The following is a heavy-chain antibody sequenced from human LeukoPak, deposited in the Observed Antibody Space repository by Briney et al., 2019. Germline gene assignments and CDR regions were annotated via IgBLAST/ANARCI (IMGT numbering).Heavy chain of an antibody. CDR3: ASSSSPPRDYYYMDV. V-gene: IGHV1-2*02. D-gene: IGHD6-6*01. CDR2: INPNSGGT. J-gene: IGHJ6*03. Sequence: ASVKVPCKASGYTFTGYYMHWVRQAPGQGLEWMGWINPNSGGTNYAQKFQGRVTMTRDTSISTAYMELSRLRSDDTAVYYCASSSSPPRDYYYMDVWGKGTTVTVSS. CDR1: GYTFTGYY.